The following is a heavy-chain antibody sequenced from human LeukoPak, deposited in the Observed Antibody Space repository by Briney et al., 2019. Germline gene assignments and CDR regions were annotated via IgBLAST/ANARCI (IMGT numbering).Heavy chain of an antibody. V-gene: IGHV3-21*01. J-gene: IGHJ3*02. Sequence: GGSLRLSCAASGFTFSTYRMNWVRQAPGKGLEWVSCISSSSTYIYYADSMKGRFTISRDNAKNSLYLQMNSLRVEDTAVYYCARDKHFDSSGYLDDAFDIWGQGTMVTVSS. CDR1: GFTFSTYR. D-gene: IGHD3-22*01. CDR3: ARDKHFDSSGYLDDAFDI. CDR2: ISSSSTYI.